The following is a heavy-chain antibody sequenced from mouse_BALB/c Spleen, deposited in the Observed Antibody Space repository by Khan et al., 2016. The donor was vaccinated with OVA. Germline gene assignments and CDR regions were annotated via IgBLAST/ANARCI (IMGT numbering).Heavy chain of an antibody. Sequence: EVELVESGGGLVKPGGSLKLSCAASGFTFSSYAMSWVRQTPEKRLEWVASINRGGSTYYLDSMKGRFTISRDNARNILYLQMSSLRSEDTAMYDCGRGHFYGSTHDYCYFDVWGAGTTVTVSS. V-gene: IGHV5-6-5*01. D-gene: IGHD1-1*01. CDR3: GRGHFYGSTHDYCYFDV. CDR2: INRGGST. CDR1: GFTFSSYA. J-gene: IGHJ1*01.